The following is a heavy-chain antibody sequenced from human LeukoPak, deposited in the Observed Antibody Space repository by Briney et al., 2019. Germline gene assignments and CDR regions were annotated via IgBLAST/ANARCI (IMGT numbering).Heavy chain of an antibody. V-gene: IGHV4-34*01. CDR1: GGSFSGYY. CDR3: ARGDCSSTSCYTRRYWFDP. Sequence: SETLSLTCAVYGGSFSGYYWSWIRQPPGKGLEWIGEINHSGSTNYNPSLKSRVTISVDTSKNQFSLKLSSVTAADTAVYYCARGDCSSTSCYTRRYWFDPWGQGTLVTVSS. J-gene: IGHJ5*02. D-gene: IGHD2-2*02. CDR2: INHSGST.